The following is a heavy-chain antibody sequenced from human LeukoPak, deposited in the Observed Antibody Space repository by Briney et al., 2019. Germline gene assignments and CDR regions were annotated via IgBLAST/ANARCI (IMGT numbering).Heavy chain of an antibody. D-gene: IGHD3-3*01. CDR3: ARSRRGVLRFLEWLLPHAFDI. CDR2: IIPIFGTA. Sequence: SVKASCKASGGTFSSYAISWVRQAPGQGLEWMGGIIPIFGTANYAQKFQGRVTITADESTSTAYMELSSLRSEDTAVYYCARSRRGVLRFLEWLLPHAFDIWGQGTMVTVSS. J-gene: IGHJ3*02. CDR1: GGTFSSYA. V-gene: IGHV1-69*13.